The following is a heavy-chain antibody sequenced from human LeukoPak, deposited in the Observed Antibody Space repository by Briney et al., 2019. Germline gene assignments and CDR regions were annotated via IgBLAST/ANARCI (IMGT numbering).Heavy chain of an antibody. Sequence: GGSLRLSCAASGFTFSSYAMSWVRQAPGKGLEWVANIKQDGSEKDYVDFMKGRFTISRDNAKNSVYLQVNSLRAEDTAVYHCARIGYRSSSFDYWGQGTLVTVSS. CDR2: IKQDGSEK. D-gene: IGHD6-13*01. J-gene: IGHJ4*02. V-gene: IGHV3-7*01. CDR3: ARIGYRSSSFDY. CDR1: GFTFSSYA.